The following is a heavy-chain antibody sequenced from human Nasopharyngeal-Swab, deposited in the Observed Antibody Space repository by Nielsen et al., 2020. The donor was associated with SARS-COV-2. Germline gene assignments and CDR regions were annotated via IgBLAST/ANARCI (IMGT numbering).Heavy chain of an antibody. J-gene: IGHJ3*01. CDR1: GFTFSDYY. V-gene: IGHV3-11*06. Sequence: GESLKISCAASGFTFSDYYMSWIRQAPGKGLEWVTYISSSSSHTNYADSVKGRFTISRDNAKNSVFLQMNSLRSEDTAVYFCARESVVTGMDDAPDLWGRGTMVTVSS. CDR3: ARESVVTGMDDAPDL. D-gene: IGHD2-21*02. CDR2: ISSSSSHT.